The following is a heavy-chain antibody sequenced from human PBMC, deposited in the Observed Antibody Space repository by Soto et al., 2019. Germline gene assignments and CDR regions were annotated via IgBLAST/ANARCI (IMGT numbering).Heavy chain of an antibody. D-gene: IGHD3-3*01. CDR2: IDPSDSYT. V-gene: IGHV5-10-1*01. CDR3: ASLGDFSSGWFDP. CDR1: GYSFTSYW. J-gene: IGHJ5*02. Sequence: LGESLKISCKGSGYSFTSYWISWVRQMPGKGLEWMGRIDPSDSYTNYSPSFQGHVTISADKSISTAYLQWSSLKASDTAMYYCASLGDFSSGWFDPWGQGTLVTVSS.